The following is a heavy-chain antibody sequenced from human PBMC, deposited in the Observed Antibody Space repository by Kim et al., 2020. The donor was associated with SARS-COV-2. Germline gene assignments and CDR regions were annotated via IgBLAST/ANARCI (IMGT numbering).Heavy chain of an antibody. CDR2: GNT. Sequence: GNTNANPSLKSRVTRSVDTSKNQFSLKLSSVTAADTAVYYCARGPGIADYWGQGTLVTVSS. CDR3: ARGPGIADY. J-gene: IGHJ4*02. D-gene: IGHD6-13*01. V-gene: IGHV4-34*01.